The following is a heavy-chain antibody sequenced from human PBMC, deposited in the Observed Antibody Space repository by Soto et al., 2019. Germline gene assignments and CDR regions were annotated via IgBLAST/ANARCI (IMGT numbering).Heavy chain of an antibody. CDR2: IYRTGTS. CDR3: ARRMNAVDAFDI. V-gene: IGHV4-31*03. Sequence: PSETLSLTCTVSGDSISSADNFWTWIRQHPGKGLEWIGYIYRTGTSHYNPPLRSRGTIPVDTSQNQFSLKLSSVTAADTAVYYCARRMNAVDAFDIWGQGTMVTVSS. CDR1: GDSISSADNF. D-gene: IGHD2-8*01. J-gene: IGHJ3*02.